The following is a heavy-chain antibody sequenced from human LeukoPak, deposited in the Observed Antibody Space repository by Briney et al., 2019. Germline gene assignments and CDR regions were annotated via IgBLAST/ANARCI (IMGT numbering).Heavy chain of an antibody. CDR3: ARFFDYYDSSGYYWGNAFDI. V-gene: IGHV1-8*01. J-gene: IGHJ3*02. CDR2: MNPDRGNT. Sequence: ASVKVSCKASGYTFTSYDITWVRQATGQGLEWMGWMNPDRGNTDYAPKFQGRVTMTRNTSISTAYMELSSLRSEDTAVYYCARFFDYYDSSGYYWGNAFDIWGQGTMVTVSS. CDR1: GYTFTSYD. D-gene: IGHD3-22*01.